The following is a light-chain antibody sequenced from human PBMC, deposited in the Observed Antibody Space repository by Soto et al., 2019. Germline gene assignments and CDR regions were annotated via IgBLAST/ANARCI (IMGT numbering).Light chain of an antibody. J-gene: IGKJ1*01. CDR3: QQYNSWPGT. CDR1: EGLTNSY. Sequence: EMVLTQSPGTLSLSPGEVPTLSCRASEGLTNSYLAWYQQKPGQAPSLLIYGASTRATDIPARFSGSGSGTEFTLTITSPQSGDFAVYYCQQYNSWPGTFGQGTKVDIK. V-gene: IGKV3-15*01. CDR2: GAS.